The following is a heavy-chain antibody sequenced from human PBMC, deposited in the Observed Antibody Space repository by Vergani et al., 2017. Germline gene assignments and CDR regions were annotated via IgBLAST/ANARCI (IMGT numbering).Heavy chain of an antibody. Sequence: QVQLQESGPGLVKPSETLSLTCTVSGGSISSYYWSWIRQPPGKGLEWIGYIYYSGSTYYNPSLKSRVTISVDTSKNQFSLKLSSVTAADTAVYYCARGGLGGDLDYWGQGTLVTVSS. J-gene: IGHJ4*02. D-gene: IGHD2-21*01. CDR1: GGSISSYY. CDR2: IYYSGST. V-gene: IGHV4-30-4*08. CDR3: ARGGLGGDLDY.